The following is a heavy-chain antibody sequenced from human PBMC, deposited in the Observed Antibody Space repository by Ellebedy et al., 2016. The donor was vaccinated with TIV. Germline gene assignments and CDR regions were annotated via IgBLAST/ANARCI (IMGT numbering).Heavy chain of an antibody. D-gene: IGHD5-18*01. Sequence: SETLSLTXTVSGGSISGGGYYWSWIRQHPGKGLEWIGYIYYSGSTYYNPSLKSRVTISVDTSKNQFSLKLSSVTAADTAVYYCARVGEAMAPLFDYWGQGTLVTVSS. CDR2: IYYSGST. J-gene: IGHJ4*02. V-gene: IGHV4-31*03. CDR3: ARVGEAMAPLFDY. CDR1: GGSISGGGYY.